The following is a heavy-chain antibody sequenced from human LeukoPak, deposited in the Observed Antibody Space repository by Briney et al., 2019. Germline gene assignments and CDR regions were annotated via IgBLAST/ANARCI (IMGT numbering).Heavy chain of an antibody. J-gene: IGHJ6*04. CDR1: GGTFSSYA. CDR3: ARDCRSYDILTGYYPSGMDV. D-gene: IGHD3-9*01. CDR2: IIPIFGTA. V-gene: IGHV1-69*06. Sequence: SVKVSCKASGGTFSSYAISWVRQAPGQGLEWMGGIIPIFGTANYAQKFQGRVTITADKSTSTAYMELSSLRSEDTAVYYCARDCRSYDILTGYYPSGMDVWGKGTTVTVSS.